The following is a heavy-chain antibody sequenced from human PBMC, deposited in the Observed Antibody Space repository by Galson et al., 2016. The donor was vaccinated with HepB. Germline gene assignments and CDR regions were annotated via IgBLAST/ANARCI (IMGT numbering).Heavy chain of an antibody. J-gene: IGHJ5*02. V-gene: IGHV6-1*01. CDR2: TYYRSKWYN. CDR1: GDSVSTNSAA. Sequence: CAISGDSVSTNSAAWNWIRQSPSRGLEWLGRTYYRSKWYNAYALSVKSRITINPDTSKNQISLQLNAVTPEDTAVYYCARAKANWDGGGDNWFDPWGQGTLVTFSS. D-gene: IGHD7-27*01. CDR3: ARAKANWDGGGDNWFDP.